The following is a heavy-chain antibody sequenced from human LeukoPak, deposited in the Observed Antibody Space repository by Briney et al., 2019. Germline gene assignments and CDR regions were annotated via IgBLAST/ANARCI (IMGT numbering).Heavy chain of an antibody. CDR1: GFTFDDYA. D-gene: IGHD5-24*01. CDR2: ISWNSGTI. Sequence: PGRSLRLSCAASGFTFDDYAMHWVRQAPGKGLEWVSGISWNSGTIGYADSVKGRFTISRDNAKNTLYLQMNSLRAEDTAVYYCAREGWPNGGWFDPWGQGTLVTVSS. J-gene: IGHJ5*02. V-gene: IGHV3-9*01. CDR3: AREGWPNGGWFDP.